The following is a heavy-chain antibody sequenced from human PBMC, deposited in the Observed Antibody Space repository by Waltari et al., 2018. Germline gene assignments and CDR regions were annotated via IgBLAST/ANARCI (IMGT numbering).Heavy chain of an antibody. Sequence: EVQLFESGGGLVQSGGSLGVPCSASAFPVRMFGIDWVPTPQVKGVEWVSTFSFSGWDKYYADSLKGRFTISRDNSKNTLYLQMHSLRADDTAIYYCAKVRYYYDNSGYGFDYWGQGTLVTVSS. CDR1: AFPVRMFG. CDR3: AKVRYYYDNSGYGFDY. J-gene: IGHJ4*02. D-gene: IGHD3-22*01. CDR2: FSFSGWDK. V-gene: IGHV3-23*01.